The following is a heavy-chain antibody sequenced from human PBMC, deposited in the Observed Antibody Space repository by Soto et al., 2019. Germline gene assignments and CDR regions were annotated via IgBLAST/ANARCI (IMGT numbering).Heavy chain of an antibody. D-gene: IGHD4-4*01. V-gene: IGHV4-39*01. J-gene: IGHJ4*02. Sequence: SETLSLTCTVSGGSISSSSYYWGWTRQPPGKGLEWIGSVYYSGSTYYNPSLKSRVTISVDTFKNQFSLQLSSVTAADTALYYCARHTYGNNRYYFDLWGQGSLVTVSS. CDR1: GGSISSSSYY. CDR3: ARHTYGNNRYYFDL. CDR2: VYYSGST.